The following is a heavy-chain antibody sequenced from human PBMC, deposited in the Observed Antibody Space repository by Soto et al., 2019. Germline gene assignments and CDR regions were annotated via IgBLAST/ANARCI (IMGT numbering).Heavy chain of an antibody. Sequence: DVQLLESGGGLVQPEGSLRLSCAASGFTFSSYAMGWVRQGPGKGLEWVAVVSIGGSTHYADSVRGRFTISRDNSKNTLSLQMNSLTAEHTAVYFCAKRRGVGGHFDYWGQGALVTVSS. CDR1: GFTFSSYA. CDR3: AKRRGVGGHFDY. CDR2: VSIGGST. D-gene: IGHD2-8*02. J-gene: IGHJ4*02. V-gene: IGHV3-23*01.